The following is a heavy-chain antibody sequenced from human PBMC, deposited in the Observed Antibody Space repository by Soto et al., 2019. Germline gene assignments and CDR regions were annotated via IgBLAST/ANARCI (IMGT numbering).Heavy chain of an antibody. V-gene: IGHV3-66*04. CDR3: ARHDNMTLGSQYLDS. CDR2: IYTGGGT. CDR1: GVPVSSNY. D-gene: IGHD1-1*01. Sequence: AGGSLRLSCAASGVPVSSNYMSWVRQTPGKGLEWVSIIYTGGGTYYADSVKGRYTISRDNSKNTLFLQMNSLRAEDTALYYCARHDNMTLGSQYLDSWGPGTLVTVSS. J-gene: IGHJ4*02.